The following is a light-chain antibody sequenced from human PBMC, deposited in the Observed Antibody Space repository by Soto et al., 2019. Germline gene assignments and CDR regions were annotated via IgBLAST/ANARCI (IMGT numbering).Light chain of an antibody. CDR1: QGISSY. CDR3: QQLNTYPET. J-gene: IGKJ1*01. CDR2: AAS. V-gene: IGKV1-9*01. Sequence: DIQLTQSPSFLSASVGDRVTITCRASQGISSYLAWYQQKPGKAPKLLIYAASTLQSGVPSRFSGSGSGTEFTLTISSLQPEDFATYYCQQLNTYPETFGQETKVEIK.